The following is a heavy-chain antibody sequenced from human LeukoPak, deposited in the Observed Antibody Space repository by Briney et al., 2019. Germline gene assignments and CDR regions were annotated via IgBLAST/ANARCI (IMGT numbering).Heavy chain of an antibody. V-gene: IGHV3-48*03. CDR2: ISSSGSTI. CDR3: ARAPVGATGDAFDI. CDR1: GFTFSSYE. Sequence: GGSLRLSCAASGFTFSSYEMNWVRQAPGKGLEWVSYISSSGSTIYYADSVKGRFTISRDNAKNSLYLQMNSLRAEDTSVYYCARAPVGATGDAFDIWGQGTMVSVSS. J-gene: IGHJ3*02. D-gene: IGHD1-26*01.